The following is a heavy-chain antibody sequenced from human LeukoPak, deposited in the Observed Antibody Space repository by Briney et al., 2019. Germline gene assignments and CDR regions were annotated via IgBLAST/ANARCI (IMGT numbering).Heavy chain of an antibody. D-gene: IGHD6-19*01. CDR3: ARELAVAGTLF. Sequence: ASVKVSCKASGGTFSSYAISWVRQAPGQGLEWMGWINPNSGGTNYAQKFQGRVTMTRDTSISTAYMELSRLRSDDTAVYYCARELAVAGTLFWGQGTPVTVSS. CDR2: INPNSGGT. J-gene: IGHJ4*02. CDR1: GGTFSSYA. V-gene: IGHV1-2*02.